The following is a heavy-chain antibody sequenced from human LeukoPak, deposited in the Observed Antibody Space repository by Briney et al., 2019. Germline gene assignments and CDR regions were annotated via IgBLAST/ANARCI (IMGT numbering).Heavy chain of an antibody. Sequence: PGGSLRLSCAASGFTFSSYAMHWVRQAPGKGLEWVAVISYDGSNKYYVDSVKGRFTISRDNSKNTLYLQMNSLRAEDTAVYYCARDEPPYAPYYYYGMDVWGQGTTVTVSS. V-gene: IGHV3-30*04. CDR1: GFTFSSYA. D-gene: IGHD1-14*01. J-gene: IGHJ6*02. CDR2: ISYDGSNK. CDR3: ARDEPPYAPYYYYGMDV.